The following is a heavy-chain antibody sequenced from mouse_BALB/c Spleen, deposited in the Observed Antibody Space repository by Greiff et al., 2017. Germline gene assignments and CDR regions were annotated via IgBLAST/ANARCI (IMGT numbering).Heavy chain of an antibody. CDR1: GFTFSSFA. V-gene: IGHV5-6-5*01. Sequence: EVKLVESGGGLVKPGGSLKLSCAASGFTFSSFAMSWVRQTPVKRLGWVASISSGGSTYYPDSVKGRFTISRDNARNFLYLQMSSLRYEDTAMYYCARLPYDYDGDYYAMDYWGQGTSVIVSS. CDR2: ISSGGST. J-gene: IGHJ4*01. D-gene: IGHD2-4*01. CDR3: ARLPYDYDGDYYAMDY.